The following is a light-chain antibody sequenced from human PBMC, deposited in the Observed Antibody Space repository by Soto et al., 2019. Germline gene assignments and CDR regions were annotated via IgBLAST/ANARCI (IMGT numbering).Light chain of an antibody. V-gene: IGKV1D-8*03. Sequence: VIWMTQSASLLSASTGDGVTISCRMSQGISSYLAWYQQKPGKAPKRLIYGSSSLQSGVPSRFSGSGSGTEFTLTISSLQPEDFATYYCLQHNVFPRTFGQGTKVDI. CDR1: QGISSY. CDR3: LQHNVFPRT. CDR2: GSS. J-gene: IGKJ1*01.